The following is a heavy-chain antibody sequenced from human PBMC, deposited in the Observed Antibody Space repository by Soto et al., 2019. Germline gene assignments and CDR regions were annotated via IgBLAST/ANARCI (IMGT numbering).Heavy chain of an antibody. CDR3: ARDSGRDSGGIDY. V-gene: IGHV1-69*01. J-gene: IGHJ4*02. Sequence: QVQLVQSGAEVKKPGSSVNVSCKASGGTFSSYSINWVRQAPGQGLEWMGEIIPIFGTANYAQKFQGRVTLTAHESTSTAYMELSSLRSEDTAVYYCARDSGRDSGGIDYWGQGILVTVSS. CDR1: GGTFSSYS. D-gene: IGHD1-26*01. CDR2: IIPIFGTA.